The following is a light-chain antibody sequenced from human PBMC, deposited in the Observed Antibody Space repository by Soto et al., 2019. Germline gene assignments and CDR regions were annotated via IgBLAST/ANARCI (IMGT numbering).Light chain of an antibody. J-gene: IGLJ3*02. CDR3: AAWGDSLNGWV. CDR2: FNN. Sequence: QSVLTQPPSASGTPGQRVTISCSGSSSNIGSNPVTWFQQLPGMAPKLLIYFNNQRPSGVPDRFSGSKSGTSASLAISGLQSGDEGDYYCAAWGDSLNGWVFGGGTKLTVL. CDR1: SSNIGSNP. V-gene: IGLV1-44*01.